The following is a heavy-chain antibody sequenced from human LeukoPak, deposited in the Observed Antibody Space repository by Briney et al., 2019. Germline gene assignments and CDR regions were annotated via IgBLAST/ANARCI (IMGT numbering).Heavy chain of an antibody. J-gene: IGHJ4*02. Sequence: ASVKVSCKASGYTFTGCYMHWVRQAPGQGLEWMGWINPNSGGTNYAQKFQGRVTMTRDTSISTAYVELSRLRSDDTAVYYCASHYYDYIWGSYRPFDYWGQGTLVTVSS. CDR3: ASHYYDYIWGSYRPFDY. CDR2: INPNSGGT. CDR1: GYTFTGCY. D-gene: IGHD3-16*02. V-gene: IGHV1-2*02.